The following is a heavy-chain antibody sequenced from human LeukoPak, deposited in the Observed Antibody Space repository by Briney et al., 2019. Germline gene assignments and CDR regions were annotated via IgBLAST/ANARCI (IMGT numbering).Heavy chain of an antibody. CDR1: GFTFSSYA. Sequence: PGRSLRLSCAASGFTFSSYAMHWVRQAPGKGLEWVGRIKSKTDGGTTDYAAPVKGRFTISRDDSKNTLYLQMNSLKTEDTAVYYCTTLHSSSSPYRYSGSPPGENYWGQGTLVTVSS. D-gene: IGHD1-26*01. CDR3: TTLHSSSSPYRYSGSPPGENY. CDR2: IKSKTDGGTT. V-gene: IGHV3-15*01. J-gene: IGHJ4*02.